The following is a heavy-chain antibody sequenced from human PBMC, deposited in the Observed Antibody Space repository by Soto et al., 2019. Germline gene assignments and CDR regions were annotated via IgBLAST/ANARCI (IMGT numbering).Heavy chain of an antibody. V-gene: IGHV4-61*01. CDR3: ARVDVGLGFYYYYGMDV. Sequence: QVQLQESGPGLVKPSETLSLTCTVSGGSVSSGSYYWSWIRQPPGKGLEWIGYIYYSGSTNYNPSLKSRVTISVDTSKNQFSLKLSSVTAADTAVYYCARVDVGLGFYYYYGMDVWGQGTTVTVSS. CDR1: GGSVSSGSYY. CDR2: IYYSGST. J-gene: IGHJ6*02. D-gene: IGHD1-26*01.